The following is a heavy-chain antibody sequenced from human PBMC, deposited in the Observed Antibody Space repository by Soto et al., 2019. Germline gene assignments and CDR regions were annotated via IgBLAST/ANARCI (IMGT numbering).Heavy chain of an antibody. D-gene: IGHD2-15*01. Sequence: GGSPRLSCAASGFTFSSYGMHWVRQAPGKGLEWVAVIWYDGSNKYYADSVKGRFTISRDNSKNTLYLQMNSLRAEDTAVYYCARGRVYCCGGSCYDNDSFDILGQGRMVNV. CDR2: IWYDGSNK. J-gene: IGHJ3*02. CDR1: GFTFSSYG. CDR3: ARGRVYCCGGSCYDNDSFDI. V-gene: IGHV3-33*01.